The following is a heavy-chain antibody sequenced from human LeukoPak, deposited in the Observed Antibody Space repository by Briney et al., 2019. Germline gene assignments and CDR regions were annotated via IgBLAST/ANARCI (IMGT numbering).Heavy chain of an antibody. CDR3: AKDIQGGSSGYYYYFDY. J-gene: IGHJ4*02. CDR2: ISWNSGSI. D-gene: IGHD3-22*01. CDR1: GFTFDDYA. Sequence: GGSLRLSCAASGFTFDDYAMHWVRQAPGKGLEWVSGISWNSGSIGYADSVKGRFTISRDNAKNSLYLQMNSLRAEDTALYYCAKDIQGGSSGYYYYFDYWGQGTLVIVSS. V-gene: IGHV3-9*01.